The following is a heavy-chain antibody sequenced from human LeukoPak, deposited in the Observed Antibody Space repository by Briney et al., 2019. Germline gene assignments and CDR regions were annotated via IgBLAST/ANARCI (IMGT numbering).Heavy chain of an antibody. J-gene: IGHJ6*03. D-gene: IGHD6-13*01. Sequence: SETLSLTCTVSGGSISSSSYYWGWIRQPPGKGLEWIGSIYYSGSTYYNPSLKSRVTISVDTSKNQFSLKLSSVTAADTAVYYCARSIAAAGTRLSDEYYYYYYMDVWGKGTTVTISS. V-gene: IGHV4-39*07. CDR3: ARSIAAAGTRLSDEYYYYYYMDV. CDR2: IYYSGST. CDR1: GGSISSSSYY.